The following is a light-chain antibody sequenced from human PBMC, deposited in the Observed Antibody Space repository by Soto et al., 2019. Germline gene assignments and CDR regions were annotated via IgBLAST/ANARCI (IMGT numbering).Light chain of an antibody. J-gene: IGLJ2*01. CDR3: SSYAGSNNYVV. V-gene: IGLV2-8*01. CDR2: GVT. CDR1: SSDVGNYNY. Sequence: QSALTQPPSASGSPGQSVTISCTGSSSDVGNYNYVSWYQQHPGKAPKLMIYGVTKRPSGVPDRFSGSKSGNTASLTVSGLQDEDEADYYCSSYAGSNNYVVFGGGTKVTVL.